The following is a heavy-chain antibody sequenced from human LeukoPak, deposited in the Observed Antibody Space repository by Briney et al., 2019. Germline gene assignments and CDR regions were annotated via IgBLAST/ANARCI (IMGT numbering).Heavy chain of an antibody. CDR2: IYYSGST. CDR3: ARDLMVRGVIIPEGYGYYYGMDV. CDR1: GGSISSYY. Sequence: KPSETLSLTCTVSGGSISSYYWSWIRQPPGKGLEWIGYIYYSGSTNYNPSLKSRVTISVDTSKNQFSLKLSSVTAADTAVYYCARDLMVRGVIIPEGYGYYYGMDVWGQGTTVTVSS. J-gene: IGHJ6*02. V-gene: IGHV4-59*01. D-gene: IGHD3-10*01.